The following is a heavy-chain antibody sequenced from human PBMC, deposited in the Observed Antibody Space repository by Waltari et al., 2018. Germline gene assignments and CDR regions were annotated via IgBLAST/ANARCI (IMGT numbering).Heavy chain of an antibody. CDR3: AREDLTGDTDEGNFDY. Sequence: LVKPSETLSLTCPVSGGSLSSYYWSWIRQPAGKGLEWIWRIYTRGRTNYNPPLKSRVTMSVDTSKNQFSRKLSSVTAADTAVYYCAREDLTGDTDEGNFDYWGQGTLVTVSS. CDR2: IYTRGRT. D-gene: IGHD7-27*01. CDR1: GGSLSSYY. J-gene: IGHJ4*02. V-gene: IGHV4-4*07.